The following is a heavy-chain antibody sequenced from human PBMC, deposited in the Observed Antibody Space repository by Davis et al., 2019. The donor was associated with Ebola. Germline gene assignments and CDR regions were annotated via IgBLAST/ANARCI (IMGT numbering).Heavy chain of an antibody. V-gene: IGHV1-46*01. Sequence: ASVKVSCKASGYTFTSYYMHWVRQAPGQGLEWMGIINPSGGSTSYAQKLQGRVTMTTDTSTSTAYMELRSLRSDDTAVYYCARDQRYYYGSGSYYMGYYFDYWGQGTLVTVSS. CDR1: GYTFTSYY. D-gene: IGHD3-10*01. CDR3: ARDQRYYYGSGSYYMGYYFDY. CDR2: INPSGGST. J-gene: IGHJ4*02.